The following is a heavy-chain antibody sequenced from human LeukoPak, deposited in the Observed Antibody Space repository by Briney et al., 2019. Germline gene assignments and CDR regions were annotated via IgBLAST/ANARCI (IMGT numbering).Heavy chain of an antibody. J-gene: IGHJ4*02. CDR3: AKQLGYCSDGSCYFPY. CDR2: ISGSGSST. CDR1: GFTFSNYA. Sequence: GRSLRLSCVASGFTFSNYAVSWVRQAPGKGLEWVSAISGSGSSTYYADSVQGRFTISRDNSKSTLCLQMNSLRAEDTAVYYCAKQLGYCSDGSCYFPYWGQGTLVTVSS. D-gene: IGHD2-15*01. V-gene: IGHV3-23*01.